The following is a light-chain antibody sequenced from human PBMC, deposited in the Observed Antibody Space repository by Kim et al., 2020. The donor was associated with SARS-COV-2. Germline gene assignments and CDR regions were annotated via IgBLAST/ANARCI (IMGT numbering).Light chain of an antibody. CDR1: SLRSSY. J-gene: IGLJ3*02. CDR2: SQN. Sequence: ALGQTVKITCQGVSLRSSYASWYQQKTGQAPILVMFSQNNRPSGIPDRFSGSSSGDTASLTITGARAEDEADYYCGSRDTSGSQRLFGGGTQLTVL. V-gene: IGLV3-19*01. CDR3: GSRDTSGSQRL.